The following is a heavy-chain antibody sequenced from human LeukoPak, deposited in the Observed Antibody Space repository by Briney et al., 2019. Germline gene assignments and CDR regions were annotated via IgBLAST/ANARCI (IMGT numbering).Heavy chain of an antibody. V-gene: IGHV4-31*03. J-gene: IGHJ4*02. CDR2: IYYSGST. D-gene: IGHD3-22*01. Sequence: PSETLSLTCTVSGGSLSSVGDYWTWLRQHPGKGMEWLGYIYYSGSTYYYPSHRRRVALSVDTSANRFSLKVSSVTAADTAVYFCARGIYYYDNRGLLIGYYFDRWRQETVDSVPS. CDR1: GGSLSSVGDY. CDR3: ARGIYYYDNRGLLIGYYFDR.